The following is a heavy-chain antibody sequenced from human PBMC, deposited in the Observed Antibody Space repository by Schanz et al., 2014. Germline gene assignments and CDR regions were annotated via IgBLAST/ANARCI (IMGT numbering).Heavy chain of an antibody. Sequence: QVQLVQSGAEVKKPGSSVKVSCKASGGTFSSYSISWVRQAPGQGLEWMGRIIPILGIANYAQKFQGRVTVTRDTSTSTVYMELNSLRSEDTAVYYCARTIAYGGSSGYFDYWGQGTMVTVSS. CDR3: ARTIAYGGSSGYFDY. CDR1: GGTFSSYS. J-gene: IGHJ4*03. V-gene: IGHV1-69*02. D-gene: IGHD4-17*01. CDR2: IIPILGIA.